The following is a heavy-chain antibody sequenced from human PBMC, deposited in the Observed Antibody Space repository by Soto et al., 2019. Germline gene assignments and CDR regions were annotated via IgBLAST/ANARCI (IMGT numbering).Heavy chain of an antibody. D-gene: IGHD2-15*01. J-gene: IGHJ6*02. CDR2: IKQDGSEK. CDR3: ARDCSGASCALYYGMTS. CDR1: GFTFSSYW. Sequence: EVQLVESGGDLVQPGESLKLSCAASGFTFSSYWMSWVRQAPGKGLEWVANIKQDGSEKYYVDSVKGRFTISRDNAKNSLYLQVNSLRVEDTAVYYCARDCSGASCALYYGMTSGAKGPRSPSP. V-gene: IGHV3-7*01.